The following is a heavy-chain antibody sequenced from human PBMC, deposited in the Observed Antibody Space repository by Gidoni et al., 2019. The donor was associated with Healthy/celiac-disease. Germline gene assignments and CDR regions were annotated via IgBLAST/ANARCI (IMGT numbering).Heavy chain of an antibody. Sequence: QVQPVQAGAEVEKPGASVKVSCKASGYTCTGYYMHWVRQAPGQGLEWMGWINPNSGGTNYAQKFQGRVTMTRDTSISTAYMELSRLRSDDTAVYYCAREARRSSSAFDIWGQGTMVTVSS. V-gene: IGHV1-2*02. J-gene: IGHJ3*02. D-gene: IGHD6-6*01. CDR1: GYTCTGYY. CDR3: AREARRSSSAFDI. CDR2: INPNSGGT.